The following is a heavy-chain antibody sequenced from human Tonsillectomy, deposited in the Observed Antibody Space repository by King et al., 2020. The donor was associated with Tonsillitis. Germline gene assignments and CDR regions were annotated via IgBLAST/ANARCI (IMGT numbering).Heavy chain of an antibody. Sequence: VQLVESGGGVVQPGRSLRLSCAASGFTFSSYGMHWVRQAPGKGLEWVAVISYDGSNKYYAESVKGRFTISRDNSKNRMYLQMNSLRSEDTAVYYCAKLGRIAVAADAFDIWGQGTMVPVSS. D-gene: IGHD6-19*01. J-gene: IGHJ3*02. V-gene: IGHV3-30*18. CDR3: AKLGRIAVAADAFDI. CDR2: ISYDGSNK. CDR1: GFTFSSYG.